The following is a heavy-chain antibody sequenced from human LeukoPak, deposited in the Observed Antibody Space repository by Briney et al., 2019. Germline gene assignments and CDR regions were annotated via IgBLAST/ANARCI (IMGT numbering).Heavy chain of an antibody. CDR1: GYTFTSYG. CDR3: AGFWVGATYFDY. J-gene: IGHJ4*02. V-gene: IGHV1-18*01. D-gene: IGHD1-26*01. Sequence: ASVKVSCKASGYTFTSYGISWVRQAPGQGLEWMGWISAYNGNTNYAQKLQGRVTMTTDTSTSTAYMELRSLRSDDTAVYYCAGFWVGATYFDYWGQGTLVTVSS. CDR2: ISAYNGNT.